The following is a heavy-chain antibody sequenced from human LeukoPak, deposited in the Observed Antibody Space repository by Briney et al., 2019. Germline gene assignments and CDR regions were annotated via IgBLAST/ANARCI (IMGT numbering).Heavy chain of an antibody. Sequence: GGSLRLSCAASGFTFSDYEMNWVRQAPGRGLEWVSYITSGGKTIHYADFAKGRFTISRDNAKNILYLQMHSLRAEDTAVYYCASPYGSDNYYRDWFDPWGQGTLVTVSS. D-gene: IGHD3-10*01. CDR3: ASPYGSDNYYRDWFDP. CDR2: ITSGGKTI. J-gene: IGHJ5*02. V-gene: IGHV3-48*03. CDR1: GFTFSDYE.